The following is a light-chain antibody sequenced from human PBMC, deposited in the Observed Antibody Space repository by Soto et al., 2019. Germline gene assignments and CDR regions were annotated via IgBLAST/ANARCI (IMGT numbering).Light chain of an antibody. Sequence: QSALTQPASVSGSPGQSITISCTGTSSDVGGYNYVSWYQQHPGKAPKLMIYEVSNRPSGVSNRFSGSKSGSTASLTISGLHAEDEADYYCSSYTSSITLVFGTGTKLTVL. CDR2: EVS. CDR1: SSDVGGYNY. V-gene: IGLV2-14*01. CDR3: SSYTSSITLV. J-gene: IGLJ1*01.